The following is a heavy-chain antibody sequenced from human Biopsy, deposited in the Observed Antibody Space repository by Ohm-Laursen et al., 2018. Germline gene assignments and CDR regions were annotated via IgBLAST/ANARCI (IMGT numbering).Heavy chain of an antibody. CDR1: GDSINSSY. CDR3: ARAGTAINGNSLGFDP. D-gene: IGHD1-20*01. J-gene: IGHJ5*02. Sequence: SETLSLTCAVSGDSINSSYWSWIRQAPGKGLEWIGFISNSGNTNYNPSLKSRVSISVDTSKNQFSLKLNSVTAADTAVYYCARAGTAINGNSLGFDPWGQGTLVTVSS. CDR2: ISNSGNT. V-gene: IGHV4-59*12.